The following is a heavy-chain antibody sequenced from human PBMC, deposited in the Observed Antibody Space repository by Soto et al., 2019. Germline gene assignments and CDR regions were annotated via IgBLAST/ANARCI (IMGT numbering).Heavy chain of an antibody. CDR2: IKSKTDGGTT. Sequence: RLSCAASGFTFSNAWMSWVRQAPGKGLEWVGRIKSKTDGGTTDYAAPVKGRFTISRDDSKNTLYLQMNSLKTEDTAVYYCTTDPTDLITMVRGVIIPLDLDYWGQGTLVTVSS. CDR1: GFTFSNAW. D-gene: IGHD3-10*01. V-gene: IGHV3-15*01. J-gene: IGHJ4*02. CDR3: TTDPTDLITMVRGVIIPLDLDY.